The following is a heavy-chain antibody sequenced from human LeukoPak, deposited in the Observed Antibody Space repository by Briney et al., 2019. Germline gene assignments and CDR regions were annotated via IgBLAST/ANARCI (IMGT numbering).Heavy chain of an antibody. J-gene: IGHJ5*02. CDR2: ISGSGGST. Sequence: GGSLRLSCEASGFTFRTYGMSWVRQAPGKGLEWVSAISGSGGSTYYADSVKGRFTISRDNSKNTLYLQMNSLRAEDTAVYYCAKKTRVGATISLDPWGQGTLVTVSS. D-gene: IGHD1-26*01. CDR3: AKKTRVGATISLDP. V-gene: IGHV3-23*01. CDR1: GFTFRTYG.